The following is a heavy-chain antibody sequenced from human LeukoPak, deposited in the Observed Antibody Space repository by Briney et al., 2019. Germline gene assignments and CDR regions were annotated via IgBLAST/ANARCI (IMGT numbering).Heavy chain of an antibody. CDR2: INSDGSST. CDR3: AREMSTIDDAFDI. D-gene: IGHD5/OR15-5a*01. CDR1: GFTFSSYW. V-gene: IGHV3-74*01. J-gene: IGHJ3*02. Sequence: PGGSLRLSCAASGFTFSSYWIRWVRQAPGKGLVWVSRINSDGSSTSYADSVKGRFTISRDNAKNTLYLQMNTLRAEDTAVYYCAREMSTIDDAFDIWGQGTMVTVSS.